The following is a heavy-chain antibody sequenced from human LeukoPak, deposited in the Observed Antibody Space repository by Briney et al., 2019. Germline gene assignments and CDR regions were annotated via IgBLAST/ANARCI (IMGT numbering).Heavy chain of an antibody. CDR1: GFTFSSYS. CDR3: ARDQVTMIVVAIYDY. Sequence: GGSLRLSCAASGFTFSSYSMNWVRQAPGKGLEWVSYISSSSSTIYYADSVKGRFIISRDNAKNSLYLQMNSLRAEDTAVYYCARDQVTMIVVAIYDYWGQGTLVTVSS. CDR2: ISSSSSTI. V-gene: IGHV3-48*04. J-gene: IGHJ4*02. D-gene: IGHD3-22*01.